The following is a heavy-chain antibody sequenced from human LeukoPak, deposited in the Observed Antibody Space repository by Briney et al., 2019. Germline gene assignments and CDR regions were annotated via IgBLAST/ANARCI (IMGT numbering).Heavy chain of an antibody. CDR2: IYPGDSDT. Sequence: GESLKISCXGSGHNFNTYWIGWARQKPGKGLEWMRIIYPGDSDTRYSPSFQGQVTISADKSISTAYLQWSSLKASDTAMYYCARSYYDFWSGYYRSVWFDPWGQGTLVTVSS. J-gene: IGHJ5*02. V-gene: IGHV5-51*01. D-gene: IGHD3-3*01. CDR3: ARSYYDFWSGYYRSVWFDP. CDR1: GHNFNTYW.